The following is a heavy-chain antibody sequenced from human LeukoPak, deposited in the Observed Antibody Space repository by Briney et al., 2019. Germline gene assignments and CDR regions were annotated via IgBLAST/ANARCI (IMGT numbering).Heavy chain of an antibody. V-gene: IGHV3-30*02. CDR1: GFTFSSYG. D-gene: IGHD6-19*01. CDR3: ATTPREYSSGWYSNYYYYYYMDV. Sequence: GGSLRLSCAASGFTFSSYGMHWVRQAPGKGLEWVAFIRYDGSNKYYADSVKGRFTISRDNSKNTLYLQMNSLRAEDTAVYYCATTPREYSSGWYSNYYYYYYMDVWGKGTTVTISS. J-gene: IGHJ6*03. CDR2: IRYDGSNK.